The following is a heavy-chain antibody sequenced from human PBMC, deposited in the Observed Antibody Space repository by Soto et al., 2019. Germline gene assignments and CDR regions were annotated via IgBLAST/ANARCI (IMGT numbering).Heavy chain of an antibody. Sequence: QLQLQESGSGLVKPSQTLSLTCAVSGGYSSGGYYSWSWILQPPGKGLEWIGFIYNSGSTYYNSSLKSRVSIAVDRSKNHFFLNLTSVTAADTAVYDCATYRKFFQLWGQGTKVTVSS. V-gene: IGHV4-30-2*01. CDR1: GGYSSGGYYS. CDR2: IYNSGST. CDR3: ATYRKFFQL. D-gene: IGHD3-3*01. J-gene: IGHJ3*01.